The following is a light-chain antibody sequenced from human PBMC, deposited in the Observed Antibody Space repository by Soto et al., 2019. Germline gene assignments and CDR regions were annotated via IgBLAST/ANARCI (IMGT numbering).Light chain of an antibody. Sequence: EMVMTQAPSTLAVSPGERGTLSCRASQIFSNHSLAWYQQKPGQDPRLLIYGASTRATGIPARFSGSGSGTEFALTIRSLQSEDFAVYDCQQYNNGPPIRFDQGTRLEI. CDR3: QQYNNGPPIR. CDR2: GAS. CDR1: QIFSNH. J-gene: IGKJ5*01. V-gene: IGKV3-15*01.